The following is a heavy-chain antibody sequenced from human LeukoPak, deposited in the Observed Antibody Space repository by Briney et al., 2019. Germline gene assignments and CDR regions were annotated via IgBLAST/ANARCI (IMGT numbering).Heavy chain of an antibody. J-gene: IGHJ4*02. CDR3: AREILGGFNPGAY. Sequence: PSETLSLTCTVSLDSTTSNFWSWVRQPPGKGLEWTGEIHRSGSPYYNPSLQSRVTISIDRSRNQIVLELSSVTAADTAVYYCAREILGGFNPGAYWGQGTLVTVSS. V-gene: IGHV4-4*02. D-gene: IGHD1-14*01. CDR1: LDSTTSNF. CDR2: IHRSGSP.